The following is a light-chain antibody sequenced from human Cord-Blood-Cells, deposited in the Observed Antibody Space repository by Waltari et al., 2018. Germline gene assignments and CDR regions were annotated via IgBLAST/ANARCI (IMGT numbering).Light chain of an antibody. CDR3: QQYGSSPYT. J-gene: IGKJ2*01. CDR2: GAT. CDR1: QSVSSSY. Sequence: EIVLTQSPGNLSLSPGARATLSCRAIQSVSSSYLAWYQQKPGQAPRLLIYGATSRATGIPDRFSGSGSGTDFTLTISRLEPEDFAVYYCQQYGSSPYTFGQGTKLEIK. V-gene: IGKV3-20*01.